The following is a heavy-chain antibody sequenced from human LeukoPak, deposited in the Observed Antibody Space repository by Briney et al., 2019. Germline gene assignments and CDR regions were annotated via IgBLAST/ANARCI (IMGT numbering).Heavy chain of an antibody. CDR2: IIPIFGIA. V-gene: IGHV1-69*04. CDR1: GGTFSSYA. J-gene: IGHJ3*02. CDR3: ARAGYCSGGSCSPNDAFDT. D-gene: IGHD2-15*01. Sequence: SMKVSCKASGGTFSSYAISWVRQAPGQGLEWMGRIIPIFGIANYAQKFQGRVTITADKSTSTAYMELSSLRSEDTAVYYCARAGYCSGGSCSPNDAFDTWGQGTMVTVSS.